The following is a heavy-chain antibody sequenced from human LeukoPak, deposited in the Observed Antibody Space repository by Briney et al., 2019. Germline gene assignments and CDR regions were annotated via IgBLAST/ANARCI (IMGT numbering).Heavy chain of an antibody. CDR3: AREGSSSSWHLRPFQH. Sequence: GGSLRLSCAASGFTFSSYWMHWVRQAPGKGLVWVSRINSDGSSTSYADSVKGRFTISRDNAKNTLYLQMNSLRAEDTAVYYCAREGSSSSWHLRPFQHWGQGTLVTVSS. CDR2: INSDGSST. D-gene: IGHD6-13*01. V-gene: IGHV3-74*01. CDR1: GFTFSSYW. J-gene: IGHJ1*01.